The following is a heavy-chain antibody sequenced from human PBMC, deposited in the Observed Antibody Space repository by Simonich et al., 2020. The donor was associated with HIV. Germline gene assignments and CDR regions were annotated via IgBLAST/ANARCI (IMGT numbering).Heavy chain of an antibody. V-gene: IGHV3-23*01. CDR1: GFTFSSYA. Sequence: EVQLLESGGGLVQPGGSLRLSCAASGFTFSSYAMSWVRQAPGKGLEWVSAISGSGGSTYYADSVKGRFTISRDNSKNTLYLQMNSLRAEDTAVYYCAKATYCGGDCSNSYYFDYWGQGTLVTVSS. CDR2: ISGSGGST. J-gene: IGHJ4*02. CDR3: AKATYCGGDCSNSYYFDY. D-gene: IGHD2-21*02.